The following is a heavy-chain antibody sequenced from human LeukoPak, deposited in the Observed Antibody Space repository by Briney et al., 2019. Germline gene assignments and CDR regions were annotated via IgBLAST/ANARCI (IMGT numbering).Heavy chain of an antibody. D-gene: IGHD1-26*01. J-gene: IGHJ4*02. V-gene: IGHV3-23*01. Sequence: GGSLRLSCAASGFTFSSYAMSWVRQAPVKGLEWVSAISGSGGSTYYADSVKGRFTISRDNSKNTLYLQMNSLRAEDTAVYYCAKIGGSYHFSCWGQGTLVTVSS. CDR1: GFTFSSYA. CDR2: ISGSGGST. CDR3: AKIGGSYHFSC.